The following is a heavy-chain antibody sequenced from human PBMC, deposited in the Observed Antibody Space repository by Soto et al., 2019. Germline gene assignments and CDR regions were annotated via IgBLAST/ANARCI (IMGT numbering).Heavy chain of an antibody. Sequence: SETLSLTCTVSGGSISSSSYYWGWIRQPPGKGLEWIGSIYYSGSTYYNPSLKSRVTISVDTSKNQFSLKLSSVTAADTAVYYCAITVSSSWWLPGYWGQGPLVTVSS. CDR3: AITVSSSWWLPGY. V-gene: IGHV4-39*01. D-gene: IGHD6-13*01. J-gene: IGHJ4*02. CDR2: IYYSGST. CDR1: GGSISSSSYY.